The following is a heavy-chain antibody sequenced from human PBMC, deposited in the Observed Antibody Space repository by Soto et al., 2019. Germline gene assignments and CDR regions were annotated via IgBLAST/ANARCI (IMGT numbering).Heavy chain of an antibody. V-gene: IGHV1-3*01. Sequence: ASVKVSCKASGYTFTSYAMHWVRQAPGQRLEWMGWINAGNGNTKYSQKFQGRVTITRDTSASTAYMELSSLRSEDTDVYYCARPRYDSSGYSVTGWIDPWGQGTLVTLSS. CDR2: INAGNGNT. D-gene: IGHD3-22*01. CDR3: ARPRYDSSGYSVTGWIDP. CDR1: GYTFTSYA. J-gene: IGHJ5*02.